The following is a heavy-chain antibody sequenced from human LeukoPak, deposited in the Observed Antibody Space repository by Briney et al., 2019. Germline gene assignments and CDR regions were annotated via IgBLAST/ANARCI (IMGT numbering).Heavy chain of an antibody. CDR2: IYNSEST. Sequence: PSETLSLTCTVSGGSISSYYWSWIRQPPGKGLEWIGYIYNSESTNYNPSLKSRVTISGDTSRNQVSLKLRSVTAADTAVYYCASGEVTFDYWGQGTLVTVSS. CDR1: GGSISSYY. D-gene: IGHD3-10*01. J-gene: IGHJ4*02. V-gene: IGHV4-59*08. CDR3: ASGEVTFDY.